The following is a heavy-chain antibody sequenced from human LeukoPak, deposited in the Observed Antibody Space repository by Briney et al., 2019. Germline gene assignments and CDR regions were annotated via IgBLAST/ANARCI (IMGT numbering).Heavy chain of an antibody. V-gene: IGHV4-39*07. CDR3: ARPIRN. CDR2: ISYSGST. Sequence: SETLSLTCSVSGASVTRRNYYWGWIRQPPGKGLEWIGSISYSGSTYYNPSLKSRVTISVDTSKNQFSLSLSSVTAADTAVYYCARPIRNWGQGTLVIVSS. CDR1: GASVTRRNYY. J-gene: IGHJ4*02.